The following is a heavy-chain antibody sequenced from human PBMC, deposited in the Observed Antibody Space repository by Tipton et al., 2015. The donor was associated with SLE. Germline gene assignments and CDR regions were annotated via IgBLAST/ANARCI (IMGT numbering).Heavy chain of an antibody. CDR3: AGAWQGYCSGGTCYVLDY. CDR2: ISYSETT. J-gene: IGHJ4*02. V-gene: IGHV4-59*11. Sequence: TLSLTCTVSGGSISSHYWNWIRQPPGKGLEWIGYISYSETTNYNPSLQSRVTISVDTSKNQFSLKLRSVTAADTAVYYCAGAWQGYCSGGTCYVLDYWGRGTLVTVSS. D-gene: IGHD2-15*01. CDR1: GGSISSHY.